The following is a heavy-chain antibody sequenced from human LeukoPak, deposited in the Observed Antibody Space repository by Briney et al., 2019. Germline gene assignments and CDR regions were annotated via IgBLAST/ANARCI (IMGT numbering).Heavy chain of an antibody. D-gene: IGHD2-8*01. CDR2: IQSKADGGTT. V-gene: IGHV3-15*01. CDR1: GFTFNNAW. J-gene: IGHJ4*02. CDR3: TTAWGYCPDDVCYDY. Sequence: GGSLRLSCAASGFTFNNAWMSWVRQAPGKGLEWVGRIQSKADGGTTDYTAPVKGRFSISRDDSQNTLYLQMNSLKTEDTAVYYCTTAWGYCPDDVCYDYWGQGTLVTVSS.